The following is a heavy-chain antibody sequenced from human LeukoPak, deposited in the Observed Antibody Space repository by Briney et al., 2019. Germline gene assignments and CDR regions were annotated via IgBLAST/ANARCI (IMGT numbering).Heavy chain of an antibody. D-gene: IGHD6-19*01. J-gene: IGHJ4*02. CDR2: INHSGSA. Sequence: PSETLSLTCAVYGESFSGYYWSWIRQFPDKGLEWIGQINHSGSAAYNPSLKSRLTISVGSSKNQFSLELASVTAADTAVYYCARGRRPSVKRQYTGGWYYFDYWGQGTLVTVSS. CDR3: ARGRRPSVKRQYTGGWYYFDY. CDR1: GESFSGYY. V-gene: IGHV4-34*01.